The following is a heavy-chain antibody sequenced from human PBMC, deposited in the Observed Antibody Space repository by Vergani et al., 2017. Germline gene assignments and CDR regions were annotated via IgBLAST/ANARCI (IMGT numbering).Heavy chain of an antibody. J-gene: IGHJ4*02. Sequence: EVQLVESGGGLVQPGRSLRLSCAASGFTFDDYAMHWVRQAPGKGLEWVSGISWNSGSIGYADSVTGRFTISRDNAKNSLYLQMNSLRAEDTALYYCAKSGGHIIVGATKGFDYWGQGTLVTVSS. V-gene: IGHV3-9*01. CDR3: AKSGGHIIVGATKGFDY. D-gene: IGHD1-26*01. CDR1: GFTFDDYA. CDR2: ISWNSGSI.